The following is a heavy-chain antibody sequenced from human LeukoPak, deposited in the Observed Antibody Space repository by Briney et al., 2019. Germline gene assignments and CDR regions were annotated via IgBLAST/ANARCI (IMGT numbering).Heavy chain of an antibody. CDR2: ISYDGSNK. CDR3: ARGRGSVFGASEGSENWFDP. D-gene: IGHD3-3*01. J-gene: IGHJ5*02. V-gene: IGHV3-30-3*01. Sequence: PGGSLRLSCAASGYTFSSYAMHWVRQAPGKGLEWVAVISYDGSNKYYADSVKGRFTISRDNSKNTLYLQMNSLRAEDTAVYYCARGRGSVFGASEGSENWFDPWGQGTLVTVSS. CDR1: GYTFSSYA.